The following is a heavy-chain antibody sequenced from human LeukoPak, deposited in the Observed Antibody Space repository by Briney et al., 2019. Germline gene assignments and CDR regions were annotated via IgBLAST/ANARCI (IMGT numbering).Heavy chain of an antibody. CDR3: ARDGGWGLFFDY. CDR2: IDTSDSTI. Sequence: GGSLRLSCAASGFTFSSYWMHWVRQAPGKGLEWVSYIDTSDSTIYYADSVKGRFTISRDNAKNSLYLQMNSLRAEDTAVYYCARDGGWGLFFDYWGQGSLVTVSS. D-gene: IGHD6-19*01. J-gene: IGHJ4*02. V-gene: IGHV3-48*04. CDR1: GFTFSSYW.